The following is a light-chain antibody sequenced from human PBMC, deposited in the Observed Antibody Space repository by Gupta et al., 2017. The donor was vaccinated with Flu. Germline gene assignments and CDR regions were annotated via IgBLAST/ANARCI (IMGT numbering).Light chain of an antibody. CDR2: KDS. V-gene: IGLV3-25*03. Sequence: SYELTQPPSVSVSPGQTARITCSGDALPKQFVYWYQQKTGQAPVLVIYKDSERPSGIPERFSGSTSGTTVTLTITGAQAEDEADYYCQAADNSDTYVVFGGGTKMTVL. CDR1: ALPKQF. CDR3: QAADNSDTYVV. J-gene: IGLJ3*02.